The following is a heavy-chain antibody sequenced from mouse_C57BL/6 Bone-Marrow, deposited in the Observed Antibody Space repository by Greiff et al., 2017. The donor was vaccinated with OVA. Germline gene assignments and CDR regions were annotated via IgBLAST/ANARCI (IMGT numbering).Heavy chain of an antibody. Sequence: QVQLKESGPGILQSSQTLSLTCSFSGFSLSTSGMGVSWIRQPSGKGLEWLAHIYWDDDKRYNPSLKSRLTISKDTSRNQVFLKITSVDTADTATYYCARRAGVITTVRDWYFDVWGTGTTVTVSS. D-gene: IGHD1-1*01. V-gene: IGHV8-12*01. J-gene: IGHJ1*03. CDR3: ARRAGVITTVRDWYFDV. CDR1: GFSLSTSGMG. CDR2: IYWDDDK.